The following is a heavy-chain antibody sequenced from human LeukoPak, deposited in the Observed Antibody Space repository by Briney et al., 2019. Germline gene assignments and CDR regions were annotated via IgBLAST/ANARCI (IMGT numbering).Heavy chain of an antibody. Sequence: SETLSLTCAVYGGSFSGYCWSWIRQPPGKGLEWIGEINHSGSTNYNPSLKSRVTISVDTSKNQFSLKLSSVTAADTAVYYCARAAVGSSGWPFDYWGQGTLVTVSS. D-gene: IGHD6-19*01. CDR2: INHSGST. J-gene: IGHJ4*02. CDR3: ARAAVGSSGWPFDY. CDR1: GGSFSGYC. V-gene: IGHV4-34*01.